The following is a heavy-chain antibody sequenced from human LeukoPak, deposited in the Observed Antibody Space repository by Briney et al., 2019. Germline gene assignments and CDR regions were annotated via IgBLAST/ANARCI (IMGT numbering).Heavy chain of an antibody. Sequence: SETLSLACTVAGGSISSYYWSWIRQPAGKGLEWIGRIYTSGSTNYNPSLKSRVTISVDKSKNQFSLKLSSVTAADTAVYYCARGNVVVPAAMGEEAFDPWGQGTLVTVSS. D-gene: IGHD2-2*01. J-gene: IGHJ5*02. CDR1: GGSISSYY. CDR3: ARGNVVVPAAMGEEAFDP. CDR2: IYTSGST. V-gene: IGHV4-4*07.